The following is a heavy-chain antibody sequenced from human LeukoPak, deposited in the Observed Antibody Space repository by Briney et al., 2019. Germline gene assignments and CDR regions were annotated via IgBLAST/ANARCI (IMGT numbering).Heavy chain of an antibody. Sequence: PGGSLRLSCAASGFTFSSDWMHWVRQAPGQGLVWVSRINPAGSSTNYADSVKGRFTISRDNAMNTLYLHLNSLRAEDTAVCYCARGVRGSYGTDFWGPGTLVTVSS. CDR1: GFTFSSDW. CDR3: ARGVRGSYGTDF. D-gene: IGHD1-26*01. J-gene: IGHJ4*02. V-gene: IGHV3-74*01. CDR2: INPAGSST.